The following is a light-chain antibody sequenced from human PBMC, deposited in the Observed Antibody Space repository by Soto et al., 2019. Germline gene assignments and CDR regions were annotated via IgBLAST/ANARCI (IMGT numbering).Light chain of an antibody. Sequence: QSVLTQPPSASGTPGQRVTISCSGSSSNIGSNYVYWYQQLPGTAPKLRIYSNNQRPSGVTDRFSGSKSGTSAALAISGLRSEDEADYYCAAWDDSLSGVVFGGGTKLTVL. CDR1: SSNIGSNY. CDR3: AAWDDSLSGVV. V-gene: IGLV1-47*02. CDR2: SNN. J-gene: IGLJ2*01.